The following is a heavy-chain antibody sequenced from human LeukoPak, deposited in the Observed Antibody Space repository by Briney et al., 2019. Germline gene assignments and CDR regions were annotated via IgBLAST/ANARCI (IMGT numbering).Heavy chain of an antibody. J-gene: IGHJ4*02. Sequence: NPSETLSLTCAVYGGSFSGYYWSWTRQPPRKGLEWIGEINHSGGTNYNPSLKSRVTISVDTSKNQFSLKLSSVTAADTAVYYCARSGIAAAGTIDYWGQGTLVTVSS. CDR3: ARSGIAAAGTIDY. CDR1: GGSFSGYY. D-gene: IGHD6-13*01. V-gene: IGHV4-34*01. CDR2: INHSGGT.